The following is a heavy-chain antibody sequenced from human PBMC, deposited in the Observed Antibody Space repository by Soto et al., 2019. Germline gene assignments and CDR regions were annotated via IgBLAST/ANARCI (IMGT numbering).Heavy chain of an antibody. J-gene: IGHJ4*02. Sequence: QVQLQESGPGLVKPSQTLSLTCTVSGGFISSGDYYWSWMRQPPGKGLEWIGYIYNSGSTYYNPSPRRRVTXXIXMXXDQFSLKLSSVTAADTAVYYCAREGSGGSGTNFDYWGQGTLVTVSS. CDR3: AREGSGGSGTNFDY. D-gene: IGHD3-16*01. CDR2: IYNSGST. CDR1: GGFISSGDYY. V-gene: IGHV4-30-4*01.